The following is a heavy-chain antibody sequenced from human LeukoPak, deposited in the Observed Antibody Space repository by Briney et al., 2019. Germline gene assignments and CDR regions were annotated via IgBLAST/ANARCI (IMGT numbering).Heavy chain of an antibody. CDR2: IYYSGST. V-gene: IGHV4-39*01. D-gene: IGHD2-2*01. CDR1: GGSISSSSYY. Sequence: LETLSLTCTVSGGSISSSSYYWGWIRQPPGKGLEWIGSIYYSGSTYYNPSLKSRVTISVDTSKNQFSLKLSSVTAADTAVYYCAHYCSSTSCMSPDAFDIWGQGTMVTVSS. CDR3: AHYCSSTSCMSPDAFDI. J-gene: IGHJ3*02.